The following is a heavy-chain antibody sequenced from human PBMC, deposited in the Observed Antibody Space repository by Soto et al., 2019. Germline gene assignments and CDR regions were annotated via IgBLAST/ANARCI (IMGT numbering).Heavy chain of an antibody. J-gene: IGHJ5*02. Sequence: SETLSLTCTVSGGSISSYYWNWIRQPPGKGLEWIGYIYYSGSTNYNPSLKSRVTISVDTSKNQFSLKLSSVTAADTAVYYCARVLFGRGNWFDPWGQGTLVTVSS. CDR2: IYYSGST. CDR3: ARVLFGRGNWFDP. CDR1: GGSISSYY. V-gene: IGHV4-59*01. D-gene: IGHD3-3*01.